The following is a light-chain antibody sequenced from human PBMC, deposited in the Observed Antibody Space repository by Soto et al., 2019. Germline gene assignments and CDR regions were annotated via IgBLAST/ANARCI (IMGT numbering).Light chain of an antibody. CDR2: GAS. Sequence: DVRMTQSPSSLSASVGDTITITCRASRTINTYLNWFQQKPGEPPRLLIYGASTLHDGVPSRFSGSGSGADFTLTISGLQPEDVATYYCQQYYSFPLTFGGGTKVDIK. V-gene: IGKV1-39*01. CDR3: QQYYSFPLT. J-gene: IGKJ4*01. CDR1: RTINTY.